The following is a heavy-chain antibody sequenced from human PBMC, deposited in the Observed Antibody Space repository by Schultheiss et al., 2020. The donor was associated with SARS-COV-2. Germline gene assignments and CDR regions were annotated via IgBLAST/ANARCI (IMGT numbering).Heavy chain of an antibody. Sequence: GGSLRLSCAASGFTLRTYGMHWVRQAPGKGLEWVAIIRYDGSNESYADSVKGRFTISRDNSKNTLYLQMNSLRAEDTAVYYCAKNYGSGSLHKYGLDVWGQGTTVTVSS. D-gene: IGHD3-10*01. CDR2: IRYDGSNE. CDR3: AKNYGSGSLHKYGLDV. CDR1: GFTLRTYG. V-gene: IGHV3-30*02. J-gene: IGHJ6*02.